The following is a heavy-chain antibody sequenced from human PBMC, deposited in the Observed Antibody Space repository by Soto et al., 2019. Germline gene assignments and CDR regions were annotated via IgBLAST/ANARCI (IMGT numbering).Heavy chain of an antibody. Sequence: GGSLRLSCSASGFTFSGSAMHWVRQASGKGLEWVGRIRNRANNYATAYAASVKGRFTISRDDSKNTAYLQMNSLKTEDTAVYYCTASADDTFLDHWAQGSLVTVSS. J-gene: IGHJ4*02. V-gene: IGHV3-73*01. CDR2: IRNRANNYAT. CDR1: GFTFSGSA. CDR3: TASADDTFLDH. D-gene: IGHD3-3*02.